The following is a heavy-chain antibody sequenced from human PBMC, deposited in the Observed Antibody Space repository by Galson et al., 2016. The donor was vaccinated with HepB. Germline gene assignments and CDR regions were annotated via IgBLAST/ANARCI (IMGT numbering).Heavy chain of an antibody. V-gene: IGHV4-39*01. CDR3: ARIFPYTNYVGSFDY. J-gene: IGHJ4*02. Sequence: SETLSLTCTVPGGSISTSSHYGGWIRQPPGKGLEWIVSVSYSGTTYYNPSLKSRVTTSVDTSKNQFSLKLRSVTAADTAVYYCARIFPYTNYVGSFDYWGQGALVTVSS. D-gene: IGHD4-11*01. CDR2: VSYSGTT. CDR1: GGSISTSSHY.